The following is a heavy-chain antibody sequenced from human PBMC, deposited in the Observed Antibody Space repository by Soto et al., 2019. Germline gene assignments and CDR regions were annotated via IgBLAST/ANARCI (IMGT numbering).Heavy chain of an antibody. Sequence: GGSLILSCAASGFTFSSYAMSWVRQAPGKGLEWVSAISGSGGSTYYADSVKGRFTISRDNSKNTLYLQMNSLRAEDTAVYYCAKSRDSYGYQYYFYYWGQGTLVTVSS. CDR3: AKSRDSYGYQYYFYY. D-gene: IGHD5-18*01. CDR1: GFTFSSYA. CDR2: ISGSGGST. J-gene: IGHJ4*02. V-gene: IGHV3-23*01.